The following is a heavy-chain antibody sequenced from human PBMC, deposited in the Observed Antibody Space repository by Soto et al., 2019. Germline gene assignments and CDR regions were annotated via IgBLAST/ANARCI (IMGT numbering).Heavy chain of an antibody. D-gene: IGHD2-2*01. CDR2: INHSGST. J-gene: IGHJ4*02. V-gene: IGHV4-34*01. CDR3: ARGRDIVVVPAAIHGDDY. CDR1: GGSFSGYY. Sequence: SETLSLTCAVYGGSFSGYYWSWIRQPPGKGPEWIGEINHSGSTNYNPSLKSRVTISVDTSKNQFSLKLSSVTAADTAVYYCARGRDIVVVPAAIHGDDYWGQGTLVTVSS.